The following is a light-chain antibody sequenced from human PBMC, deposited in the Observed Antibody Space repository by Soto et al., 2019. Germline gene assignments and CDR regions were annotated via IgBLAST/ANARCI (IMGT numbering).Light chain of an antibody. V-gene: IGKV3-20*01. Sequence: EVVMTQSPATLSVSPGERATLSCRASESVSRNLAWYQQKPGQAPRLLIYDASTRATGIPDRFSGSGSGTDFTLTISRLEPEDFAVYYCQQYGSSPRTFGQGTKVDI. CDR2: DAS. CDR1: ESVSRN. J-gene: IGKJ1*01. CDR3: QQYGSSPRT.